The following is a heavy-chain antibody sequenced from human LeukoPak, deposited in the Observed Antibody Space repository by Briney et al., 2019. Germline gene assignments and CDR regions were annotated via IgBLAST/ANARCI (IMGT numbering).Heavy chain of an antibody. D-gene: IGHD4-11*01. CDR3: ARARAVTDRKYYYYYMDV. CDR1: GGAISSYY. Sequence: SETLSLTCTVPGGAISSYYWSWIRKPPGKGLEWIGYIYYSGSTNSNPSLKSQVTISVDTSKIPFSLKLSSVTAADTAVYYCARARAVTDRKYYYYYMDVWGKGTTVTVSS. V-gene: IGHV4-59*01. J-gene: IGHJ6*03. CDR2: IYYSGST.